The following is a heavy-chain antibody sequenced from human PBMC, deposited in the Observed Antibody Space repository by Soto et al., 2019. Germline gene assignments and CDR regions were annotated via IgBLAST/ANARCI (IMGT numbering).Heavy chain of an antibody. CDR3: ARDQRYSIGIAVEYGMDV. CDR2: INPSGGST. CDR1: GYTFTSYY. J-gene: IGHJ6*02. V-gene: IGHV1-46*01. Sequence: QVQLVQSGAEVKKPGASVKVSCKASGYTFTSYYMHWVRQAPGQGLEWMGIINPSGGSTSYAQKFQGRVTMTRDTSTSTVYMELSSLRSEDTAVYYCARDQRYSIGIAVEYGMDVWGQGTTVTVSS. D-gene: IGHD6-19*01.